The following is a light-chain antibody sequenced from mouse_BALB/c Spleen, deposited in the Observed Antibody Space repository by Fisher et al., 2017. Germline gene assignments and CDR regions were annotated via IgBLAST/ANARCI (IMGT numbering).Light chain of an antibody. CDR3: QQWSSNPPIT. CDR1: SSVSY. V-gene: IGKV4-63*01. J-gene: IGKJ4*01. Sequence: DIVMTQSPAIMSASPGEKVTMTCSASSSVSYMHWYQQKSSTSPKLWIYDTSKLASGVPGRFSGSGSGNSYSLTISSMEAEDVATYYCQQWSSNPPITFGSGTKLEIK. CDR2: DTS.